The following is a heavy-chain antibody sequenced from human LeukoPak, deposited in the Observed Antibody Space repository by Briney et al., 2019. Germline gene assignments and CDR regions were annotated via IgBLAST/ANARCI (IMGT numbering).Heavy chain of an antibody. J-gene: IGHJ4*02. V-gene: IGHV5-51*01. D-gene: IGHD2-15*01. CDR2: IYPGDSDT. CDR1: GYSFTSYW. Sequence: PGESLKISCKGSGYSFTSYWIGWVRQMPGKGLEWMGIIYPGDSDTRYSPSFQGQVTISADKSISTAYLQWSSLKASDTAMYYCARRGCGSGGSCLFDYWGQGTLVTVSS. CDR3: ARRGCGSGGSCLFDY.